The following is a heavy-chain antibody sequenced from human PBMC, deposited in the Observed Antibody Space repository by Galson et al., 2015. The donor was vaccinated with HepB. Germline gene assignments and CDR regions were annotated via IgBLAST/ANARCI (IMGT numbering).Heavy chain of an antibody. CDR3: ARALYPREDRSSCCY. V-gene: IGHV7-4-1*02. CDR1: GYTFTSYA. J-gene: IGHJ4*02. Sequence: SVKVSCKASGYTFTSYAMHWVRQAPGQGLEWMGWIKTNTGKQSYAQGFTGRFVFSLDTSVSTAYLQISSLTAEDTAVYYCARALYPREDRSSCCYWGQGTLVTVSS. CDR2: IKTNTGKQ. D-gene: IGHD6-13*01.